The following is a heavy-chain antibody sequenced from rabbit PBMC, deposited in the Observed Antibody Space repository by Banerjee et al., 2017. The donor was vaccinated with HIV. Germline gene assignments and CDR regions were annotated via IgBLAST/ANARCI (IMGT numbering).Heavy chain of an antibody. Sequence: QQQLEESGGGLVKPGGTPTLTCTASGFSFSSSYYMCWVRQAPGKGLEWIACIYGGSSGTTYYASWAKGRFTISKTSSTTVTLQMTSLTAADTATYFCARDRSSISYDDYGDIPNFNLWGPGTLVTVS. D-gene: IGHD2-1*01. CDR1: GFSFSSSYY. CDR3: ARDRSSISYDDYGDIPNFNL. V-gene: IGHV1S45*01. CDR2: IYGGSSGTT. J-gene: IGHJ4*01.